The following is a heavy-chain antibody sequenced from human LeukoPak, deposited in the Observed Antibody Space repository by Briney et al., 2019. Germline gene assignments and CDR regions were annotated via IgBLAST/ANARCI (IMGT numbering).Heavy chain of an antibody. CDR1: GFNFNMFA. D-gene: IGHD2-8*01. V-gene: IGHV3-23*01. J-gene: IGHJ4*02. CDR2: LSRCGATT. Sequence: GGSLRLSCTGSGFNFNMFAMNWVRQAPGQGLEGVSGLSRCGATTNYADSVKGRFIVSRDKSKNMVFLQMNSLRPEDTAVYYCAKEQRIRHCSEGVCMEGYYFDYWGQGTLVTASS. CDR3: AKEQRIRHCSEGVCMEGYYFDY.